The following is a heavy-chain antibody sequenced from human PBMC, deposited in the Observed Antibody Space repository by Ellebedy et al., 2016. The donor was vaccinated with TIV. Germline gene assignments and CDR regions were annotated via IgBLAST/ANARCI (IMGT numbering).Heavy chain of an antibody. V-gene: IGHV4-39*01. J-gene: IGHJ5*02. CDR3: ARSPDYYDSSGYSPPNWFDP. CDR2: IYYSGST. CDR1: GGSISSSISF. D-gene: IGHD3-22*01. Sequence: SETLSLTXSVSGGSISSSISFWGWIRQPPGKGLEWIGSIYYSGSTYFNPSLKSRVTISVDTSKNQFSLKLSSVTAADTAVYYRARSPDYYDSSGYSPPNWFDPWGQGTLVTVSS.